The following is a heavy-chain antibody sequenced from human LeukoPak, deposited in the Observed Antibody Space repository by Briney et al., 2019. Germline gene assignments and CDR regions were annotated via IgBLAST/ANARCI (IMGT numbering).Heavy chain of an antibody. Sequence: PSETLSLTCTVSVDSLSRDYWNGIRQPPGKGLEGIGYIYYSGSTNYNPSLKSRVTILVDTSKNQFSLNLRSVTAADTAVYYCARGTFGGVISNWGQGTLVTVSS. D-gene: IGHD3-16*02. CDR3: ARGTFGGVISN. CDR1: VDSLSRDY. J-gene: IGHJ4*02. V-gene: IGHV4-59*01. CDR2: IYYSGST.